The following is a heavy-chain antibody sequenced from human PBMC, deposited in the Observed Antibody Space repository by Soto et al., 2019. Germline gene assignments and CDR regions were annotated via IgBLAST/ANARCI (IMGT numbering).Heavy chain of an antibody. V-gene: IGHV1-69*08. CDR1: GGTFSSYT. J-gene: IGHJ6*03. CDR3: AREVGVVRPTKYYYYMDV. CDR2: IIPILGIA. Sequence: QVQLVQSGAEVKKPGSSVKVSCKASGGTFSSYTISWVRQAPVQGLEWMGRIIPILGIANSAQKVQGRFTITVDQSTSTAYMELSSLRSEDTAVYYRAREVGVVRPTKYYYYMDVWGKGTKVTVSS. D-gene: IGHD3-10*01.